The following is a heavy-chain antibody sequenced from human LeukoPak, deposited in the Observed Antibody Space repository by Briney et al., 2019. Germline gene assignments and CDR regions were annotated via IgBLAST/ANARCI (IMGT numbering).Heavy chain of an antibody. Sequence: PGGSLRLSCAGYGVIFSRYWRSWVRQGPGKGLEWVANIKQDGSEKYYVDSVKGRFTISRDNAKSSVYLQMNSLRAEDTAVYYCVRDYCSGVTCYDGYWGQGSLVTVSS. CDR3: VRDYCSGVTCYDGY. CDR2: IKQDGSEK. D-gene: IGHD2-15*01. V-gene: IGHV3-7*04. CDR1: GVIFSRYW. J-gene: IGHJ4*02.